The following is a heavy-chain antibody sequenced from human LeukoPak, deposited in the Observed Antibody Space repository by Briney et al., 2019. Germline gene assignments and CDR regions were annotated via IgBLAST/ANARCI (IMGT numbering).Heavy chain of an antibody. V-gene: IGHV3-74*01. J-gene: IGHJ4*02. CDR1: GFTFSSYG. CDR3: ARDKYTSSSLDY. Sequence: GRSLRLSCAASGFTFSSYGMHWVRQVPGKGLVWVSRINSDGSSTTYADSVKGRSTVSRDNAKNTLYLQMNSLRAEDTAVYFCARDKYTSSSLDYWGQGTLVTVSS. D-gene: IGHD6-6*01. CDR2: INSDGSST.